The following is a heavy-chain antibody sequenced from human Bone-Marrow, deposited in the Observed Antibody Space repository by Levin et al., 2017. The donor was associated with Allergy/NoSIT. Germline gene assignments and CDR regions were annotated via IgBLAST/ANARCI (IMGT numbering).Heavy chain of an antibody. CDR1: GYTFKTYA. CDR3: ARGRGNYYFDY. V-gene: IGHV1-3*01. CDR2: INAGDGKS. D-gene: IGHD3-16*01. Sequence: GESLKISCKASGYTFKTYAIHWVRQAPGQRLEWMGWINAGDGKSEYSQKFQRRVTITRDTSTSTAYMELSSLRSEDTAVYYCARGRGNYYFDYWGQGALVTVSS. J-gene: IGHJ4*02.